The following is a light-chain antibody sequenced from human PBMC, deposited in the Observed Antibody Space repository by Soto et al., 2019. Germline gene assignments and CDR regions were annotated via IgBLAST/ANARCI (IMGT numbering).Light chain of an antibody. CDR3: QKTYTTPLT. CDR1: ETIGRF. CDR2: AAS. J-gene: IGKJ4*01. V-gene: IGKV1-39*01. Sequence: DMQMTQSPSSLSASIGDRVTITCRASETIGRFLHWYQQSPGKAPQLLIFAASTLRSGVPSRFSGSRSGTDFTLTISGLQPDDFATYYCQKTYTTPLTFGGGTKVEIK.